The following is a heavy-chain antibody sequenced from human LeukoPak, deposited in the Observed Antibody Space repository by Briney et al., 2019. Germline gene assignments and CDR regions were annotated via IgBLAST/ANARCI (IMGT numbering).Heavy chain of an antibody. D-gene: IGHD3-22*01. J-gene: IGHJ3*02. CDR3: AKRHYDSSGHNTRAFDI. V-gene: IGHV3-23*01. CDR1: GFTFSTYA. CDR2: ISGSGGNI. Sequence: PGGSLRLSCAASGFTFSTYAMHWVRQAPRKGLEWVSGISGSGGNIYYADSVKGRFIISRDNSKNTLFLQMSSLRAEDTALYYCAKRHYDSSGHNTRAFDIWGQGTMVTVSS.